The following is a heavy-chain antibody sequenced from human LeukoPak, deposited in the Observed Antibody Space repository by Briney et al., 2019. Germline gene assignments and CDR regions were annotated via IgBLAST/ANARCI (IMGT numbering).Heavy chain of an antibody. Sequence: GGSLRLSCTGFGFTFRDYAVSWVRQAPGKGLECIGFIRSKVYGGTTEYAASVKGRFTISRDDSKSIAYLQMNSLKTEDTAVYYCTRDPYYFDSSGYYHHAFDIWGQGTIVAVSS. CDR1: GFTFRDYA. CDR2: IRSKVYGGTT. CDR3: TRDPYYFDSSGYYHHAFDI. V-gene: IGHV3-49*04. J-gene: IGHJ3*02. D-gene: IGHD3-22*01.